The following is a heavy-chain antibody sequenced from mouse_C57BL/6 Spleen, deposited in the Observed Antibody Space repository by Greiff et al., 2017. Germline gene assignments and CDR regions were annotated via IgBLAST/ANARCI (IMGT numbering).Heavy chain of an antibody. Sequence: VQLQESGPGLVQPSQSLSITCTVSGFSLTSYGVHWVRQSPGKGLEWLGVIWSGGSTDYNAAFISRLSISKDNSKSQVFFKMNSLQADDTAIYYCARKGPYYGSSYDYAMDYWGQGTSVTVSS. D-gene: IGHD1-1*01. CDR3: ARKGPYYGSSYDYAMDY. CDR1: GFSLTSYG. CDR2: IWSGGST. J-gene: IGHJ4*01. V-gene: IGHV2-2*01.